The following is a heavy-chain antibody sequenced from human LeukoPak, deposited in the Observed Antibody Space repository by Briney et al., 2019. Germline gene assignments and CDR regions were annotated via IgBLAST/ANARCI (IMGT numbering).Heavy chain of an antibody. Sequence: GGSLRLSCAASGFTFSSYSMNWVRQAPGKGLEWVSSISSSSSYIYYADSVKGRFTISRDNAKNSLYLQMNSLRAEDTAVYYCVLYSSSGGYFDYWGQGTLVTVSS. CDR3: VLYSSSGGYFDY. V-gene: IGHV3-21*01. J-gene: IGHJ4*02. CDR2: ISSSSSYI. CDR1: GFTFSSYS. D-gene: IGHD6-6*01.